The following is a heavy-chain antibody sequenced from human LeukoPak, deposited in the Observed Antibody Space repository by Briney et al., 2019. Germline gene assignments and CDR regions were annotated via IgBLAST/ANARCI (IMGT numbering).Heavy chain of an antibody. J-gene: IGHJ6*02. CDR2: ISYDGSNE. CDR3: AKDKRYYDFWSGYPSPPYYYGMDV. Sequence: GRSLRLSCAASGFTFSSYGMHWVRQAPGKGLEWVAVISYDGSNEYYADSVKGRFTISRDNSKNTLYLQMNSLRAEDTAVYYCAKDKRYYDFWSGYPSPPYYYGMDVWGQGTTVTVSS. V-gene: IGHV3-30*18. CDR1: GFTFSSYG. D-gene: IGHD3-3*01.